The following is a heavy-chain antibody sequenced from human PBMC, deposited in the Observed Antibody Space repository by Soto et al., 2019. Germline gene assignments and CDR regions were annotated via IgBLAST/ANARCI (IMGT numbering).Heavy chain of an antibody. Sequence: GGSLRLSCAASGFTVSSNYMSWVRQAPGKGLEWVSVIYSGGSTYYADSVKGRLTISRDNSKNTLYLQMNSLRAEDTAVYYCASLRYSALYYFDYWGQGTLVTVSS. D-gene: IGHD3-9*01. J-gene: IGHJ4*02. CDR2: IYSGGST. V-gene: IGHV3-53*01. CDR1: GFTVSSNY. CDR3: ASLRYSALYYFDY.